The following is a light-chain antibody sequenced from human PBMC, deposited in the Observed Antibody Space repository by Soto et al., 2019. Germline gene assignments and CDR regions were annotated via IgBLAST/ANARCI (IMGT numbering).Light chain of an antibody. CDR1: QHVYSN. CDR3: QHHNNCEGP. V-gene: IGKV3-15*01. J-gene: IGKJ1*01. Sequence: EIVMTQSPATLSVSPGERVTLSCRASQHVYSNLAWYQQKPGQAPRLLIYGASTRATGIPGRFSGSGFGTDFTLTISSLQSEDFAVYYGQHHNNCEGPFGQGTKVEVK. CDR2: GAS.